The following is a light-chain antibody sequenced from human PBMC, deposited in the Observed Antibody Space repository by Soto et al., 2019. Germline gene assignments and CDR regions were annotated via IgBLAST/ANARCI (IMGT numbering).Light chain of an antibody. CDR2: AAS. CDR3: QQLHNYPYT. CDR1: QGISSY. J-gene: IGKJ2*01. V-gene: IGKV1-9*01. Sequence: DIQLTQSPSFLSASVGDRVTITCRASQGISSYLAWYQQKPGKAPKLLIYAASTLQSGVPSRFSGSGSGTEFTLTISSLQPEDFATYYCQQLHNYPYTFGQGTKLEI.